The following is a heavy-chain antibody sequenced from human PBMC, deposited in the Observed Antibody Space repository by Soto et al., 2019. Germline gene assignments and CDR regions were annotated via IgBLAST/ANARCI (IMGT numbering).Heavy chain of an antibody. CDR2: ISSSSSYI. Sequence: EVQLVESGEGLVKPGGSLRLSCAASGFTFSSYSMNWVRQAPGKGLEWVSSISSSSSYIYYADSVKGRFTISRDNAKNSLYLQMNSLRAEDTAVYYCARDEGENFDYWGQGTLVTVSS. CDR1: GFTFSSYS. V-gene: IGHV3-21*01. J-gene: IGHJ4*02. CDR3: ARDEGENFDY. D-gene: IGHD3-16*01.